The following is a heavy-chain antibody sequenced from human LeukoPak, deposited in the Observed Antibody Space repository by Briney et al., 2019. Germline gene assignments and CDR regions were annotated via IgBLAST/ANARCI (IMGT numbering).Heavy chain of an antibody. CDR2: IWPGDSET. Sequence: GESLKISCKGSGFQFTSYWIGWVRQTPGKGLEWMGFIWPGDSETTYNPPFQGQVTVSADTSSSTAYLQWSSLKASDTAIWSGAPRKHYIDVWGTGTTVTVSS. J-gene: IGHJ6*03. CDR1: GFQFTSYW. V-gene: IGHV5-51*01. D-gene: IGHD3-3*01. CDR3: APRKHYIDV.